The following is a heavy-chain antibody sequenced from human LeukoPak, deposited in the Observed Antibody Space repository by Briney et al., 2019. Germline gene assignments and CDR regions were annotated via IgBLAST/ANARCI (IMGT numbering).Heavy chain of an antibody. CDR2: IYYTGTT. CDR1: SASITSYY. CDR3: AGAPNQYYFDY. J-gene: IGHJ4*02. V-gene: IGHV4-59*01. Sequence: SETLSLTCTVSSASITSYYWSWNRQPPGKGLEYIGHIYYTGTTDYNPSLKSRVTMSVDTSKNQFSLRLISVTASDTAVYFCAGAPNQYYFDYWGQGTLVAVSS.